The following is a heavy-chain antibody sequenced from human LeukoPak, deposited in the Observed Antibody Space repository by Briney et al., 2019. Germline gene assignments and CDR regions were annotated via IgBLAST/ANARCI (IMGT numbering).Heavy chain of an antibody. Sequence: KPSETLSLTCTVSGGSISSYYWSWIRQPPGKGLEWIGYIYYSGSTNYNPSLKSRVTISVDTSKNQFSLKLSSVTAADTAVYYCARERYDHFDYWGQGTLVTVSS. CDR2: IYYSGST. CDR3: ARERYDHFDY. V-gene: IGHV4-59*01. CDR1: GGSISSYY. D-gene: IGHD1-14*01. J-gene: IGHJ4*02.